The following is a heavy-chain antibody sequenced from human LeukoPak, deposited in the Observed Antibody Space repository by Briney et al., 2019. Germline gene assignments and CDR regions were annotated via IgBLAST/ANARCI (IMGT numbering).Heavy chain of an antibody. CDR3: AKDADIVVVVAADFDY. CDR1: GFTFSSYA. J-gene: IGHJ4*02. Sequence: GGSLRLSCAASGFTFSSYARSWVRQAPGKGLEWVSAISGSGGSTYYADSVKGRFTISRDNSKNTLYLQMNSLRAEDTAVYYCAKDADIVVVVAADFDYWGQGTLVTVSS. V-gene: IGHV3-23*01. D-gene: IGHD2-15*01. CDR2: ISGSGGST.